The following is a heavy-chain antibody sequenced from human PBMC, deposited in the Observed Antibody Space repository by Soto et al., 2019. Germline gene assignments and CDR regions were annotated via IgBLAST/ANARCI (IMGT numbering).Heavy chain of an antibody. CDR2: IYYSGST. Sequence: PSESMALTCAVSGGCVSSGGYYWSWTRQHPGKGLEWIGYIYYSGSTYYNPSLKSRVTISVDTSKNQFSLKLSSVTAADTAVYYCARESGYSNMGAFDYWGQGTLVTVSS. CDR1: GGCVSSGGYY. V-gene: IGHV4-31*11. J-gene: IGHJ4*02. CDR3: ARESGYSNMGAFDY. D-gene: IGHD4-4*01.